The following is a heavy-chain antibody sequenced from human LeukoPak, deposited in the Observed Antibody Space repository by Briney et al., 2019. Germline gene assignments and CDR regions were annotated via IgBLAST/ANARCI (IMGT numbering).Heavy chain of an antibody. CDR3: ARAYAGGYSV. Sequence: ASVKVSCKASGGTFSSYAISWVRQAPGQGLEWMGRIIPIFGTANYAQKSQGRVTITTDESTSTAYMELSSLRSEDTAVYYCARAYAGGYSVWGQGTLVTVSS. J-gene: IGHJ4*02. V-gene: IGHV1-69*05. D-gene: IGHD2-2*01. CDR2: IIPIFGTA. CDR1: GGTFSSYA.